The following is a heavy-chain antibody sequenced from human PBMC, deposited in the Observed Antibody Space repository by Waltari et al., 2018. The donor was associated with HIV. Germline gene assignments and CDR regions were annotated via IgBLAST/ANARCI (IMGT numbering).Heavy chain of an antibody. CDR2: ISHDGNSH. V-gene: IGHV3-30*03. Sequence: QVQLMQSGGGVVQPGGSLRLSCTASGFLFSNYGIHWFRQAPGKVLDWVALISHDGNSHFYADSVKGRFTVSRDNSKDTVYLQMNSLTTDDTAVYYCATYCGGDCYFGEVSFDVWGQGTMVIVS. CDR1: GFLFSNYG. D-gene: IGHD2-21*02. J-gene: IGHJ3*01. CDR3: ATYCGGDCYFGEVSFDV.